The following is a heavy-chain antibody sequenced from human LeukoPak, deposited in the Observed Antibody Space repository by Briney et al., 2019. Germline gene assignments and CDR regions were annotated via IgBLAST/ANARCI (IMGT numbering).Heavy chain of an antibody. CDR2: INPNSGGT. Sequence: ASVKVSCKAPRYTFTGYYMHWVRQAPGQGLEWRGQINPNSGGTNYTQKFQGSVTMTRDTSISTAYMELRRLRSDDTAVYYCARAGSGRITIFGVVTQNDYWGQGTLVTVSS. D-gene: IGHD3-3*01. CDR3: ARAGSGRITIFGVVTQNDY. V-gene: IGHV1-2*06. CDR1: RYTFTGYY. J-gene: IGHJ4*02.